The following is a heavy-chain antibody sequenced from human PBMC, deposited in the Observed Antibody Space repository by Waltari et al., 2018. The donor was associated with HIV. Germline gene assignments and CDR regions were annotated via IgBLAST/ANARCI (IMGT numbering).Heavy chain of an antibody. V-gene: IGHV1-2*02. CDR1: GYTFTTHY. D-gene: IGHD2-2*01. Sequence: QVQLVQSGAEVKKSGASVRVTCTASGYTFTTHYIHWVRQAPGQGLEWMGWINCDTGATQYAQRFQGRVTMTRDTSITSAYMEPSRLKTDDTALYFCARRKSSSSRAFDSWGQGTLVTVSS. CDR3: ARRKSSSSRAFDS. CDR2: INCDTGAT. J-gene: IGHJ4*02.